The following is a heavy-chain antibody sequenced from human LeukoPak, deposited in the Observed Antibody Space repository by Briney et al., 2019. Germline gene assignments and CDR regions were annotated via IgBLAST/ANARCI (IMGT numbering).Heavy chain of an antibody. D-gene: IGHD3-22*01. CDR2: ISDSGGRT. CDR1: GITLSNYG. Sequence: QPGGSLRLSCVVSGITLSNYGMSWVRQAPGKGLEWVAGISDSGGRTNYADSVKGRFTISRDSPKNTLYLQMNSLRAEDTAVYFCAKRGVVIRVILVGFHKEAYYFDSWAREPWSPSPQ. J-gene: IGHJ4*02. CDR3: AKRGVVIRVILVGFHKEAYYFDS. V-gene: IGHV3-23*01.